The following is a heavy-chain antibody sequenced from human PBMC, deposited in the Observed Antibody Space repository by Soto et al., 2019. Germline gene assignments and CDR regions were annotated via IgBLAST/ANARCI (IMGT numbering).Heavy chain of an antibody. D-gene: IGHD2-15*01. CDR3: AREGRSKAATNYYYYGMDV. V-gene: IGHV4-31*03. Sequence: SETLSLTCTVSGGSISSGGYYWSWIRQHPGKGLEWIGYIYYSGSTYYNPSLKSRVTISVDTSKNQFSLKLSSVTAADTAVYYCAREGRSKAATNYYYYGMDVWGQGTTVTVSS. CDR2: IYYSGST. J-gene: IGHJ6*02. CDR1: GGSISSGGYY.